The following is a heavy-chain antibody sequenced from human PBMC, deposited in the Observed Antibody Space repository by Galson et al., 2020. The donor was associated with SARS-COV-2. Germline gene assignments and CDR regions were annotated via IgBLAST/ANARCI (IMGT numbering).Heavy chain of an antibody. D-gene: IGHD2-2*02. Sequence: ETSETLSLTCAVYGGSFSGYYWSWIRQPPGKGLEWIGEINHSGSTNYNPSLKSRVTISVDTSKNQFSLKLSSVTAADTAVYYCARGVVVVPAAIMALDYYYYYGMDVWGQGTTVTVSS. CDR1: GGSFSGYY. CDR3: ARGVVVVPAAIMALDYYYYYGMDV. CDR2: INHSGST. J-gene: IGHJ6*02. V-gene: IGHV4-34*01.